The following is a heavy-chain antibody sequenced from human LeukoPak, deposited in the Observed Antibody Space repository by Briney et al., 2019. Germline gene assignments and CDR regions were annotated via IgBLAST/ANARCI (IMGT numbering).Heavy chain of an antibody. Sequence: GGSLRLSCAASGFTFSGYAMSWVRQAPGKGLEWVSAISGSGGSTYYADSVKGRFTISRDNSKNTLYLQMNSLRAEDTAVYYCAKGGSSWYEVYYFDYWGQGTLVTVSS. V-gene: IGHV3-23*01. CDR1: GFTFSGYA. CDR3: AKGGSSWYEVYYFDY. CDR2: ISGSGGST. J-gene: IGHJ4*02. D-gene: IGHD6-13*01.